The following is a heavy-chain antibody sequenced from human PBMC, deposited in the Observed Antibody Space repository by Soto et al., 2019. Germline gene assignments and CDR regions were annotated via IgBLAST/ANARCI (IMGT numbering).Heavy chain of an antibody. CDR2: IIPIFGTA. J-gene: IGHJ6*02. V-gene: IGHV1-69*13. Sequence: SVKVSCKASGGTFSSYAISWVRQAPGQGLEWMGGIIPIFGTANYAQKFQGRVTITADESTSTAYMELSSLRSEDTAVYYCARDRWITMVRGVISNTPYYYYGMDVWGQGTTVTVSS. CDR1: GGTFSSYA. D-gene: IGHD3-10*01. CDR3: ARDRWITMVRGVISNTPYYYYGMDV.